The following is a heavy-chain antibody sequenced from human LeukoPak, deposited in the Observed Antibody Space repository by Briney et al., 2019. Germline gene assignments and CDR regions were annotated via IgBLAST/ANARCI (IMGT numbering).Heavy chain of an antibody. V-gene: IGHV3-30*04. CDR3: ARSDDEFVVVVAGFDY. D-gene: IGHD2-15*01. CDR2: ISYDGSNK. Sequence: GRSLRLSCAASGFTFSSYAMHWVRQAAGKGLEWEAVISYDGSNKYYADSVKGRFTISRDNSKNTLYLQMNSLRAEDTAVYYCARSDDEFVVVVAGFDYWGQGTLVTVSS. CDR1: GFTFSSYA. J-gene: IGHJ4*02.